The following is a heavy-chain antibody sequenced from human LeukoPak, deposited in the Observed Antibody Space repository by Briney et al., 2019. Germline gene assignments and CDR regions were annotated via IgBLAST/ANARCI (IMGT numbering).Heavy chain of an antibody. CDR2: INPSGGST. J-gene: IGHJ4*02. D-gene: IGHD3-22*01. V-gene: IGHV1-46*01. Sequence: ASVKVSCKASGYTFTSYYMHWVRQAPGQGLEWMGIINPSGGSTIYAQKFQGRVTMTRDTSTSTVYMELSSLRSEDTAVYYCAREANYYDSSGPEFDYWGQGTLVTVSS. CDR1: GYTFTSYY. CDR3: AREANYYDSSGPEFDY.